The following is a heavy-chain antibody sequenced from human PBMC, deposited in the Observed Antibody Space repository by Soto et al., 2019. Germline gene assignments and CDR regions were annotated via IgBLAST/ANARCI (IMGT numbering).Heavy chain of an antibody. D-gene: IGHD3-3*01. V-gene: IGHV1-18*01. J-gene: IGHJ6*02. CDR2: ISAYNGNI. CDR3: ARETIPQINYYGTDV. Sequence: QVQLVQSGAAVREPGASVTVSCKASGYTFINYGISWVRQAPGQGLEWIGWISAYNGNIDYAQKVQGRVTLTTDTSRSIGFMELRRLRSDDTAVYYCARETIPQINYYGTDVWGQGTTVTVSS. CDR1: GYTFINYG.